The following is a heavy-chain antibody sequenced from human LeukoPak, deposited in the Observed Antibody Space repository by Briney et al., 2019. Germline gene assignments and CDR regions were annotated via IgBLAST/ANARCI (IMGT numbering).Heavy chain of an antibody. V-gene: IGHV3-43*02. CDR2: ISGDGVST. Sequence: QPGGSLRLSCVASGLPIADFAMHWVRQAPGKGLEWVSLISGDGVSTFYADSVKGRFTISRDNSKNTLYLQMSSLRAEDTAVYFCVRGYSFGPYGMDVWGQGTTVTVSS. CDR3: VRGYSFGPYGMDV. J-gene: IGHJ6*02. CDR1: GLPIADFA. D-gene: IGHD2-15*01.